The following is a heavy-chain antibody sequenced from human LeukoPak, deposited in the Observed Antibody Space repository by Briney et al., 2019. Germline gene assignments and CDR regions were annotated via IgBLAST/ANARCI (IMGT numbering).Heavy chain of an antibody. J-gene: IGHJ3*02. CDR2: IYYSGST. CDR3: MRVGYGSGNPPGGFDS. D-gene: IGHD3-10*01. CDR1: GGSISRYY. Sequence: SSETLSLTCTISGGSISRYYRTWIRQPPGKGLEWIGYIYYSGSTKYNPSLKSRVTISLDTSKNQFSLKLSSVTAADTAVYYCMRVGYGSGNPPGGFDSWGQGTMVTVSS. V-gene: IGHV4-59*01.